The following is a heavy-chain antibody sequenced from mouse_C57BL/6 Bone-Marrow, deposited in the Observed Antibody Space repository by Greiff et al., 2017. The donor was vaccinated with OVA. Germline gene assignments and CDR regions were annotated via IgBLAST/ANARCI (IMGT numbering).Heavy chain of an antibody. CDR2: FYPGSGSI. CDR3: ARHEEVNWGYWYFDV. CDR1: GYTFTEYT. D-gene: IGHD4-1*01. J-gene: IGHJ1*03. V-gene: IGHV1-62-2*01. Sequence: VKLVESGAELVKPGASVKLSCKASGYTFTEYTIHWVKQRSGQGLEWIGWFYPGSGSIKYNEKFKDKATLTADKSSSTVYMELSRLTSEDSAVYFCARHEEVNWGYWYFDVWGTGTTVTVSS.